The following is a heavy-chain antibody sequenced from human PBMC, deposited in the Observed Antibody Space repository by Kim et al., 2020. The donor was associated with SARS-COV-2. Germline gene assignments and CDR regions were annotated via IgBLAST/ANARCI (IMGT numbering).Heavy chain of an antibody. CDR3: AKQFDQRWLQSRPDY. D-gene: IGHD5-12*01. Sequence: ADSVKGRFTISRDNAKNSLYLQMNSLRAEDTALYYCAKQFDQRWLQSRPDYWGQGTLVTVSS. V-gene: IGHV3-9*01. J-gene: IGHJ4*02.